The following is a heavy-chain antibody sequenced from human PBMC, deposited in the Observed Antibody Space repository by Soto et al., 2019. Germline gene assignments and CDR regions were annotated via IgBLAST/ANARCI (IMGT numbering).Heavy chain of an antibody. Sequence: ASVKVSCKASGYTFTSYGISWVRQTPGQGLEWMGWISAYKGNTNYAQKLQGRVTMTTDTSTSTAYMELRSLRSDDMAVYYCARGVLWFGENAFDIWGQGTMVTVSS. V-gene: IGHV1-18*03. CDR3: ARGVLWFGENAFDI. CDR1: GYTFTSYG. D-gene: IGHD3-10*01. CDR2: ISAYKGNT. J-gene: IGHJ3*02.